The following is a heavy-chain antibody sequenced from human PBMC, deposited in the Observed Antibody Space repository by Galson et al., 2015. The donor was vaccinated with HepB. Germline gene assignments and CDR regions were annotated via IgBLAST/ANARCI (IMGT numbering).Heavy chain of an antibody. Sequence: SVKVSCKASGGTFSSYAISWVRQAPGQGLEWMGGIIPIFGTANYAQKFQGRVTITADESTSTAYMELSSLRSEDTAVYYCARQLYYDNFGHLDAFDMWGQGTMVTVSS. D-gene: IGHD3-22*01. V-gene: IGHV1-69*13. CDR3: ARQLYYDNFGHLDAFDM. CDR2: IIPIFGTA. CDR1: GGTFSSYA. J-gene: IGHJ3*02.